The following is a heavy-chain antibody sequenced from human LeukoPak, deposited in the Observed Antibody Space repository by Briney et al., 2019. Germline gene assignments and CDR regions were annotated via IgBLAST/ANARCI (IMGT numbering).Heavy chain of an antibody. V-gene: IGHV3-21*01. Sequence: GALRLSCAASRFTFSTYTMNWVRQAPGKGLEWVSSISSSSTYVYYADSVKGRFTISRDNGKKILYLQMNSLRAEDTAVYYCARDYPSEVDIVSMTPFDYWGQGTLVTVSS. D-gene: IGHD5/OR15-5a*01. CDR1: RFTFSTYT. J-gene: IGHJ4*02. CDR3: ARDYPSEVDIVSMTPFDY. CDR2: ISSSSTYV.